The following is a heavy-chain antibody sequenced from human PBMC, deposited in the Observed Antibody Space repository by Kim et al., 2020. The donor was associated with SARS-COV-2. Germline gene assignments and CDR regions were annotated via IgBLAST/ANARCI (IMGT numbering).Heavy chain of an antibody. CDR3: ARGWFGEFKVDY. D-gene: IGHD3-10*01. V-gene: IGHV1-3*01. Sequence: KYSQKFQGRVTITRDTSASTAYMELSSLRSEDTAVYYCARGWFGEFKVDYWGQGTLVTVSS. J-gene: IGHJ4*02.